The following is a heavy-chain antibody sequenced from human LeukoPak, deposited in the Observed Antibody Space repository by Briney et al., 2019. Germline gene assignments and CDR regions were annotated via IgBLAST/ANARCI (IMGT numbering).Heavy chain of an antibody. D-gene: IGHD2-21*02. CDR2: INQDASEI. CDR1: GFTFSTYW. V-gene: IGHV3-7*01. J-gene: IGHJ4*02. Sequence: GGSLRLSCAASGFTFSTYWMNWYRQAPGKGLEWVGNINQDASEINYVDSVKGRFTISRDNAKNSLHLQMNSLRAEDAAVYYCATDRDNSDWQKRFDSWGQGTLVTVSS. CDR3: ATDRDNSDWQKRFDS.